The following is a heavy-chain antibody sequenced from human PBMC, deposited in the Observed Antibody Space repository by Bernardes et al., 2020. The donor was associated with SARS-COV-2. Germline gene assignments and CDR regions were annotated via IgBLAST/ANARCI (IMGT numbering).Heavy chain of an antibody. Sequence: ASVKVSCKASGYTLTELSMHWVRQAPGKGLEWMGGFDPEDGETIYAQKFQGRVTMTEDTSTDTDYMELSSLRSEDTAVYYCATAPAFRGGITNYYYYYGMDVWGQGNTVTVSS. V-gene: IGHV1-24*01. D-gene: IGHD3-10*01. CDR1: GYTLTELS. CDR2: FDPEDGET. CDR3: ATAPAFRGGITNYYYYYGMDV. J-gene: IGHJ6*02.